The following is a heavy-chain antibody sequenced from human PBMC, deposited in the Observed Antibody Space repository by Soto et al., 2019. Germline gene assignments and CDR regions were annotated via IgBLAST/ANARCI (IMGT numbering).Heavy chain of an antibody. CDR1: GFSLSTSGVG. CDR3: AHHMIVVLFDI. D-gene: IGHD3-22*01. J-gene: IGHJ3*02. CDR2: IYWNDDK. Sequence: SGPTLVNPTQPLTLTCTFSGFSLSTSGVGVCWIRQPPGKALEWLALIYWNDDKRYSPSLKSRLTITKDTSKNQAVLTMTNMDPVDTATYYCAHHMIVVLFDIWGQGTMVTVSS. V-gene: IGHV2-5*01.